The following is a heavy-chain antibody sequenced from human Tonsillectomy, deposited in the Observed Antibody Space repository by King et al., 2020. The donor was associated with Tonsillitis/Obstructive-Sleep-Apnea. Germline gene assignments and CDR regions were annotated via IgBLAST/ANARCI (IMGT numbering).Heavy chain of an antibody. V-gene: IGHV3-30*18. CDR1: GFIFSAYG. CDR2: MSYEGDTK. J-gene: IGHJ6*03. Sequence: VQLVESGGGVVQPGGSLRLSCAASGFIFSAYGMHWVRQAPGKGLEWVAVMSYEGDTKYYADSAKGRFTISRGNSKNTLYLQMNSLRVEDTAVYYCAKSGVTDYTYFYMAVWGKGTTVTVSS. CDR3: AKSGVTDYTYFYMAV. D-gene: IGHD2-2*02.